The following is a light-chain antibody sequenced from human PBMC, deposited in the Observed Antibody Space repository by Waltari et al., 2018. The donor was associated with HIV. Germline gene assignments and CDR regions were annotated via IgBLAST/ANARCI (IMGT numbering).Light chain of an antibody. J-gene: IGLJ2*01. V-gene: IGLV4-69*01. Sequence: QLVLTQSPSASASLGASVKLTCTLSSGHSSYAIAWHPQQPEKGPRSLMKLNSDGSHSKGDGIPDRFSGSSSGAERYLTISSLQSEDEADYYCQTWGTGMVFGGGTKLTVL. CDR3: QTWGTGMV. CDR1: SGHSSYA. CDR2: LNSDGSH.